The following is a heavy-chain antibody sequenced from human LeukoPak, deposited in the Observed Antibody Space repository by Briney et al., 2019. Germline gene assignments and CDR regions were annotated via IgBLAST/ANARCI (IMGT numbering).Heavy chain of an antibody. CDR2: ISAYNGNT. CDR1: GYTFTSYG. D-gene: IGHD3-10*01. CDR3: ARSTPYYYNSGSYYPYYFGMDV. Sequence: ASVKVSCKASGYTFTSYGTSWVRQAPGQGLEWMGWISAYNGNTNYAQKFQGRVTMATDTSTSTAYMELRSLRSDDTAVYYCARSTPYYYNSGSYYPYYFGMDVWGQGTTVTVSS. J-gene: IGHJ6*02. V-gene: IGHV1-18*01.